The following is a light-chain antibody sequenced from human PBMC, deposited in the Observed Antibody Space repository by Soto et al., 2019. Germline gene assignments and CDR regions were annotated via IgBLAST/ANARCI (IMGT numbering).Light chain of an antibody. J-gene: IGKJ2*01. Sequence: DIEMTQSPASLSASVGDRVAISCRASHTISKFLNWYQQLPGRAPRVLMSAADTLEGGVPSRFSGSGSVRDFTLTINNLQPEDFATYFCQQSYIVPFTFGQGTKV. V-gene: IGKV1-39*01. CDR3: QQSYIVPFT. CDR2: AAD. CDR1: HTISKF.